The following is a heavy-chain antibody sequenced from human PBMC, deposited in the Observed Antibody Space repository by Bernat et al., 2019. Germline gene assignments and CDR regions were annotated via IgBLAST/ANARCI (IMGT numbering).Heavy chain of an antibody. CDR2: INHSGST. CDR1: GGSFSGYY. D-gene: IGHD2-21*02. CDR3: ARGASLLTALPIVFDY. Sequence: QVQLQQWGAGLLKPSETLSLTCAVYGGSFSGYYWSWIRQPPGKGLEWIGEINHSGSTNYNPSLKSRVTISVDTSKNQFPLKLSSVTAADTAVYYCARGASLLTALPIVFDYWGQATLVTVSS. J-gene: IGHJ4*02. V-gene: IGHV4-34*01.